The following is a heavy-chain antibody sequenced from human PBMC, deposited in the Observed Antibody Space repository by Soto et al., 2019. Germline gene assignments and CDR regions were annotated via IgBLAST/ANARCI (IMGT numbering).Heavy chain of an antibody. CDR2: IYSGGST. D-gene: IGHD3-16*02. J-gene: IGHJ6*02. CDR1: GFAVSSNY. V-gene: IGHV3-53*01. CDR3: ARDTVGLRLGELSYYYYGMDV. Sequence: GGSLRLSCAASGFAVSSNYMSWVRQAPGKGLEWVSVIYSGGSTYYADSVKGRFTISRDNSKNTLYLQMNSLRAEDTAVYYCARDTVGLRLGELSYYYYGMDVWGQRTTVTVSS.